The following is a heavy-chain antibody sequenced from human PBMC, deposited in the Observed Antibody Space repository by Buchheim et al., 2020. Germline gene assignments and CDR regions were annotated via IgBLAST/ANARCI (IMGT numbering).Heavy chain of an antibody. CDR1: GFTFSGSA. J-gene: IGHJ4*02. V-gene: IGHV3-73*01. CDR3: TRGDYSNVN. D-gene: IGHD4-11*01. CDR2: IRSIANNYAT. Sequence: EVQLVESGGGLVQPGGSLKLSCAASGFTFSGSAMHWVRQASGKGLEWIGRIRSIANNYATAYAASVKGRFTISRDASKNTAYLKMNSLKTEDTAIYYCTRGDYSNVNWGQGTL.